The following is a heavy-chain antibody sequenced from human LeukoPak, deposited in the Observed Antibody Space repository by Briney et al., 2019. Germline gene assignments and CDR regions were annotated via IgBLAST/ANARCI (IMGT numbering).Heavy chain of an antibody. CDR3: ARRLGFGWYFDL. J-gene: IGHJ2*01. D-gene: IGHD3-10*01. Sequence: PSETLSFTCTVSGGSINTYYWSWIRQPPGKGLEWLGYIYYSGSTNYNPSLKSRLTMSVDTSKNQFSLKLSSVTAADTAVYYCARRLGFGWYFDLWGRGTLVTVSS. V-gene: IGHV4-59*08. CDR2: IYYSGST. CDR1: GGSINTYY.